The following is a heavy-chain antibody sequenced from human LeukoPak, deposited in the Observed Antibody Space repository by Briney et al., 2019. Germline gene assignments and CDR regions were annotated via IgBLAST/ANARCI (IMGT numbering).Heavy chain of an antibody. J-gene: IGHJ3*02. V-gene: IGHV3-23*01. Sequence: GGSLRLSCAASGFTITAYAMSWVRQSPGKGLEWVSGIGITSEYIHYADSVKGRFTISRDNSKNTVYLEMSSLRAEDAAVYYCAKDPNGDYVGAFVTWGQGTMVIVSS. CDR2: IGITSEYI. CDR1: GFTITAYA. CDR3: AKDPNGDYVGAFVT. D-gene: IGHD4-17*01.